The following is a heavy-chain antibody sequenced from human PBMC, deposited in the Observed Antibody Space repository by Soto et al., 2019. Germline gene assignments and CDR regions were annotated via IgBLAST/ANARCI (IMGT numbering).Heavy chain of an antibody. CDR2: ISYDGSNK. CDR3: AKDREGYCISTSCYPSYYYYGMDV. CDR1: GFTFSSYG. D-gene: IGHD2-2*01. Sequence: GGSLRLSCAASGFTFSSYGMHWVRQAPGKGLEWVAVISYDGSNKYYADSVKGRFTISRDNSKNTLYLQMNSLRAEDTAVYYCAKDREGYCISTSCYPSYYYYGMDVWGQGTTVTVSS. J-gene: IGHJ6*02. V-gene: IGHV3-30*18.